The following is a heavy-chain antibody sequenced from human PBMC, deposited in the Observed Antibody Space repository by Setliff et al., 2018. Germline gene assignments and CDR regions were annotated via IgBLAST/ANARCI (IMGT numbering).Heavy chain of an antibody. J-gene: IGHJ4*02. CDR2: IYYSGST. CDR1: GGSISSSSDY. CDR3: ARLSQGDGYNYRYYFDY. Sequence: SETLSLTCTVSGGSISSSSDYWGWIRQPPGKGLERIGSIYYSGSTYYNPSLKSRVTISVDTSKNQFSLKLSSVTAADTAVYYCARLSQGDGYNYRYYFDYWGQGTLVTVSS. D-gene: IGHD1-1*01. V-gene: IGHV4-39*01.